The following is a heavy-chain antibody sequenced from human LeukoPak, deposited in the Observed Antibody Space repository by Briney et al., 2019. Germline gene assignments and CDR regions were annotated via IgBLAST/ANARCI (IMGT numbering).Heavy chain of an antibody. V-gene: IGHV4-59*08. CDR2: IYYSGST. CDR3: AGSIVGVTRGYFQH. J-gene: IGHJ1*01. Sequence: SETLSLTCTVSGVSISTYSWSWIRQPPGKGLEWIGYIYYSGSTNYNPSLKSRVTISVDTSKNQFSLKLSSVTAADTAVYYCAGSIVGVTRGYFQHWGQGTLVTVSS. CDR1: GVSISTYS. D-gene: IGHD1-26*01.